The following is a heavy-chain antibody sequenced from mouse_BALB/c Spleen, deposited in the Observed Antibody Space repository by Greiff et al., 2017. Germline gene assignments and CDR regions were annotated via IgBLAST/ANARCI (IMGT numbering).Heavy chain of an antibody. J-gene: IGHJ2*01. Sequence: EVKLQESGGGLVKPGGPLKLSCAASGFAFSSYDMSWVRQTPEKRLEWVAYISSGGGSTYYPDTVKGRFTISRDNAKNTLYLQMSSLKSEDTAMYYCARPSSVPYFDYWGQGTTLTVSS. CDR1: GFAFSSYD. V-gene: IGHV5-12-1*01. D-gene: IGHD3-1*01. CDR3: ARPSSVPYFDY. CDR2: ISSGGGST.